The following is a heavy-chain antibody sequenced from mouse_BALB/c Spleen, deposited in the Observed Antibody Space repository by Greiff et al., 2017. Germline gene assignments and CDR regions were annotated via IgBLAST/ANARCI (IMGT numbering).Heavy chain of an antibody. CDR1: GFSLTSYG. D-gene: IGHD2-10*02. CDR2: IWAGGST. V-gene: IGHV2-9*02. CDR3: AREYGNSWFAY. J-gene: IGHJ3*01. Sequence: VKLMESGPGLVAPSQSLSITCTVSGFSLTSYGVHWVRQPPGKGLEWLGVIWAGGSTNYNSALMSRLSISKDNSKSQVFLKMNSLQTDDTAMYYCAREYGNSWFAYWGQGTLVTVSA.